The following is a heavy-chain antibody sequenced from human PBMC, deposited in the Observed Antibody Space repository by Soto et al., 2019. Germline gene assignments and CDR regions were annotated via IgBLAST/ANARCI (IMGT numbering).Heavy chain of an antibody. V-gene: IGHV1-69*13. D-gene: IGHD6-6*01. Sequence: LVKVSCKASGGTFSSYAISWVRQAPGQGLEWMGGIIPIFGTANYAQKFQGRVTITADESTSTAYMELSSLRSEDTAVYYCARAASIAARLVDYWGQGTLVTVSS. CDR1: GGTFSSYA. J-gene: IGHJ4*02. CDR2: IIPIFGTA. CDR3: ARAASIAARLVDY.